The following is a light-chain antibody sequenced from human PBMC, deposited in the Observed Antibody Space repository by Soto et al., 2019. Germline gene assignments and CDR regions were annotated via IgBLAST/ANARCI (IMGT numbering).Light chain of an antibody. Sequence: QAVVTQEPSFSVSPGRTVTLTCGLSSGSVSTSYYPSWYQQTPGQAPRTLIYSTNTRSSGVPDRFSGSILGNKAALTITGPQAHDESDYYCVLYMGSGISVFGGGTKLTVL. CDR2: STN. J-gene: IGLJ2*01. CDR1: SGSVSTSYY. CDR3: VLYMGSGISV. V-gene: IGLV8-61*01.